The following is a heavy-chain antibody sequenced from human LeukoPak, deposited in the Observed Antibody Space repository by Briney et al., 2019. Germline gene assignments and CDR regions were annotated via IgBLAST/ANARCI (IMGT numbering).Heavy chain of an antibody. CDR3: AREVAVAGAFDY. CDR2: IYTSGST. D-gene: IGHD6-19*01. CDR1: GVSISSYY. Sequence: ASETLSLTCTVSGVSISSYYLSWIRQPAGKGLEWIGRIYTSGSTNYNPSLKSRVTMSVDTSKNQFSLKLNSVTAADTAVYYCAREVAVAGAFDYWGQGTLVTVSS. J-gene: IGHJ4*02. V-gene: IGHV4-4*07.